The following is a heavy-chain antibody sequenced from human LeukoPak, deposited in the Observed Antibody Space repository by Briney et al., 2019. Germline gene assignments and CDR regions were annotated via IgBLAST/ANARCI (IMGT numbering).Heavy chain of an antibody. V-gene: IGHV5-51*01. CDR1: GYSFTSYW. CDR2: IYPGDSDT. D-gene: IGHD2-2*01. Sequence: GESLKISCKGSGYSFTSYWIGWVRQMPGKGLEWMGIIYPGDSDTRYSPSFQGQVTISADKSISTAYLQWSSLKASDTAMYYCARSLGYCSSTSCQPGDYWGQGTLVTVSS. J-gene: IGHJ4*02. CDR3: ARSLGYCSSTSCQPGDY.